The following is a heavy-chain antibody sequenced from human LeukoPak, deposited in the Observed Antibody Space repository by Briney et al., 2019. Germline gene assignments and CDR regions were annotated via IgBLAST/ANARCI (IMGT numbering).Heavy chain of an antibody. J-gene: IGHJ4*02. V-gene: IGHV3-23*01. CDR3: ARERYSGGWYYFDY. CDR1: GFPFSSYA. CDR2: ISGSGGST. D-gene: IGHD6-19*01. Sequence: GGSLRLSWAASGFPFSSYAMSWVRQAPGKGLEWVSAISGSGGSTNYADSVKGRFTISRDNAKNTLYLQMNSLRAEDTAVYYCARERYSGGWYYFDYWGQGTLVTVSS.